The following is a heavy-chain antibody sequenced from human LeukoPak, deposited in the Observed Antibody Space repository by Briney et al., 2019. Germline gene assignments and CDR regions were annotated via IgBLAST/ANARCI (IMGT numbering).Heavy chain of an antibody. Sequence: SETLSLTCTVSGGSISSSSYYWGWIRQPPGTGLEWIGSIYYSGNTYYNPSLKSRVTISVDTSKNQFSLKLSSVTAADTAVYYCARQSSSLFDYWGQGTLVTVSS. CDR2: IYYSGNT. V-gene: IGHV4-39*01. J-gene: IGHJ4*02. CDR3: ARQSSSLFDY. CDR1: GGSISSSSYY. D-gene: IGHD6-6*01.